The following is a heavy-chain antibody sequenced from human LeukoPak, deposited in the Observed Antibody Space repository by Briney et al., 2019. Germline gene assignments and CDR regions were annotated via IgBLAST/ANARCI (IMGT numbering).Heavy chain of an antibody. CDR3: ARDWYYDILTGGLFDP. Sequence: ASVKVSCKASGYTFTNYHMHWVRQAPGQGLEWMGWINPNSGGTNYAQKFQGRVTMTRDTSISTAYMELSRLRSDDTAVYYCARDWYYDILTGGLFDPWGQGTLVTVSS. CDR1: GYTFTNYH. V-gene: IGHV1-2*02. CDR2: INPNSGGT. J-gene: IGHJ5*02. D-gene: IGHD3-9*01.